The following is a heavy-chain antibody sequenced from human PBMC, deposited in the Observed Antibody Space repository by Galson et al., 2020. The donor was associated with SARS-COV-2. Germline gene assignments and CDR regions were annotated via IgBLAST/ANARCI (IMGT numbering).Heavy chain of an antibody. CDR3: ATSTPLTIFGVQNWFDP. Sequence: ASVKVSCKVFGYTLTELSMHWVRQAPGKGLEWMGGFDPEDGETIYAQKFQGRVTMTEDTSTDTAYMELSSLRSEDTAVYYCATSTPLTIFGVQNWFDPWGQGTLVTVSS. V-gene: IGHV1-24*01. CDR2: FDPEDGET. CDR1: GYTLTELS. D-gene: IGHD3-3*01. J-gene: IGHJ5*02.